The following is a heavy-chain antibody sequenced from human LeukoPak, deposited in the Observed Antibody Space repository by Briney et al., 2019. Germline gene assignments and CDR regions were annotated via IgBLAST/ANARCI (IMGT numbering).Heavy chain of an antibody. CDR2: ISGRDGST. J-gene: IGHJ4*02. Sequence: GGSLRLSCAASGFTFSSYGMSWVRQAPGKGLEWVSGISGRDGSTYYADSVKGRFTISRDNTKNTLYLQMNSLRAEDTAVYYCAVGDNPGALDYWGQGTLVTVSS. CDR1: GFTFSSYG. D-gene: IGHD1-14*01. V-gene: IGHV3-23*01. CDR3: AVGDNPGALDY.